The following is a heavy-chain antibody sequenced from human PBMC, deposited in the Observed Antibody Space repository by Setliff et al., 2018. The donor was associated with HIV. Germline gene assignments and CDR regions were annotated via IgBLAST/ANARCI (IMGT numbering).Heavy chain of an antibody. D-gene: IGHD5-12*01. CDR2: ISYDASRI. CDR3: ARISVASRYNSDMDV. CDR1: GFTFSTFA. Sequence: PGGSLRLSCVASGFTFSTFAMHWVRQAPGKGLEWVSVISYDASRISYAGSVKGRFTISRDNSKNTLFLQLNSLRPEDTAVYYCARISVASRYNSDMDVWGKGTTVTVSS. J-gene: IGHJ6*03. V-gene: IGHV3-30*01.